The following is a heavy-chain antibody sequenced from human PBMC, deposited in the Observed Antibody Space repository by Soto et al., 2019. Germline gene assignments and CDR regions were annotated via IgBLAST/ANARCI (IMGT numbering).Heavy chain of an antibody. CDR3: ANHYSSTWYPYYFDY. J-gene: IGHJ4*02. D-gene: IGHD6-13*01. Sequence: QVQLVESGGGVVQPGRSLRLSCAASGFTFSRFVMHWVRQAPGKGLEWVAVISFDGDNKYYADSVKGRFTISRDNSKNTLFLQMNSLRADDTAVYYCANHYSSTWYPYYFDYWGQGTLGTVSS. CDR1: GFTFSRFV. CDR2: ISFDGDNK. V-gene: IGHV3-30*18.